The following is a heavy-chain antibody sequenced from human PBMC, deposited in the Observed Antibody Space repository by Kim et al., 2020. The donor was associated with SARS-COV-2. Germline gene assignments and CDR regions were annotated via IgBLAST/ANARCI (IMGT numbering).Heavy chain of an antibody. Sequence: GGSLRLSCAASRFTSSNYGMHWVRQTPGKGLEWVALISYDGTNRYYADSVKGRFTISRDNFKNTLNLQMNSLRDEDTAVYYCAREGSSGSFPDYWGQGTLDIVS. CDR2: ISYDGTNR. CDR1: RFTSSNYG. D-gene: IGHD3-10*01. V-gene: IGHV3-30*03. J-gene: IGHJ4*02. CDR3: AREGSSGSFPDY.